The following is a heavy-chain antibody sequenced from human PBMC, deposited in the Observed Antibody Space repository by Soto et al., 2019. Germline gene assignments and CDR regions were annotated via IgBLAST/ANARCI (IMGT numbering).Heavy chain of an antibody. V-gene: IGHV4-59*01. CDR3: ARGTFGVVKD. D-gene: IGHD3-3*01. CDR2: MYYSGST. J-gene: IGHJ4*02. CDR1: GGSISSYY. Sequence: SETLSLTCTVSGGSISSYYWSWIRQSPGKGLEWIGYMYYSGSTNYNPSLKSRVTISIDTSRNQFSLELSSVTAADTAVYYCARGTFGVVKDWGQGTLVTVSS.